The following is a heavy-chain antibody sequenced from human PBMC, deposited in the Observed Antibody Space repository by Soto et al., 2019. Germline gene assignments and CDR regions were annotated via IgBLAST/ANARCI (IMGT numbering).Heavy chain of an antibody. D-gene: IGHD3-22*01. J-gene: IGHJ4*02. Sequence: PGGSLRLSCAASGFTFSSYWMSWVRQAPGKGLEWVANIKQDGSEKYYVDSVKGRFTISRDNAKNSLYLQMNSLRAEDTAVYYCAREALYDYDSSGYYYHRDIVYWGQGTLVTVSS. CDR1: GFTFSSYW. CDR3: AREALYDYDSSGYYYHRDIVY. V-gene: IGHV3-7*03. CDR2: IKQDGSEK.